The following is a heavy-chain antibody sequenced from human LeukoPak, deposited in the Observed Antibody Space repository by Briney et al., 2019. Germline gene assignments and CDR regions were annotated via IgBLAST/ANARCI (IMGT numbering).Heavy chain of an antibody. J-gene: IGHJ4*02. CDR3: ARDLYDILTGPDY. D-gene: IGHD3-9*01. V-gene: IGHV1-46*01. CDR1: GYTFTSYY. Sequence: ASVKVSCKASGYTFTSYYMHWVRQAPGQGLEWMGIINPSGGSTSYAQKFQGRVTMTRDMSTSTVYMELSSLRSEDTAVYYRARDLYDILTGPDYWGQGTLVTVSS. CDR2: INPSGGST.